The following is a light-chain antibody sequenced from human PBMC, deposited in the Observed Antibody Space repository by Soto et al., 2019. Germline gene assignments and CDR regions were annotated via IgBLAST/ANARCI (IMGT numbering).Light chain of an antibody. J-gene: IGKJ1*01. Sequence: DIQMTQSPSTLSASVGDRVTITCRASQSISSWLAWYQQKPGKAPKLLIYKASSLESGVPSRFSGSGSGTEFTLTNSSLQPDDFATYYCQQYNSYGTFGQGTKVDIK. CDR3: QQYNSYGT. CDR2: KAS. CDR1: QSISSW. V-gene: IGKV1-5*03.